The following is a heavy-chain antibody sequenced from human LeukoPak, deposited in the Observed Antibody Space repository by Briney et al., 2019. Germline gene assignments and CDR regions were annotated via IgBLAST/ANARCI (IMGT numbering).Heavy chain of an antibody. V-gene: IGHV3-7*01. CDR1: GFTFSHYW. CDR3: AXXXXXEGADPTADY. CDR2: IKTDGSAA. Sequence: PGGSLRLSCSASGFTFSHYWMSWVRRAPGRGLEWVAKIKTDGSAAYYXXSXXXRFTMSRDNAKNSLYLQMSSPRAEDTAIYYCAXXXXXEGADPTADY. D-gene: IGHD1-26*01. J-gene: IGHJ4*01.